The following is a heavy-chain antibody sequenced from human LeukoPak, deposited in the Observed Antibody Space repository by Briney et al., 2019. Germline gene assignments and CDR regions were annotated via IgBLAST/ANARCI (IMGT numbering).Heavy chain of an antibody. Sequence: SETLSLTCTVSGGSISSYYWSWIRQPPGKGLEWIGYIYYSGSTNYNPSLKSRVTISVDTSKNQFSLKLSSVTAADTAVYYCARVAVYYGMGVWGQGTTVTVSS. CDR3: ARVAVYYGMGV. CDR1: GGSISSYY. D-gene: IGHD6-19*01. CDR2: IYYSGST. V-gene: IGHV4-59*01. J-gene: IGHJ6*02.